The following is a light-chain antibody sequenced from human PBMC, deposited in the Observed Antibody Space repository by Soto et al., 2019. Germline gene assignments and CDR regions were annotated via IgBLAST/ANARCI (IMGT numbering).Light chain of an antibody. Sequence: DIQMTQSPSTLSASVGDRVTITCRASQSISSWLAWYQQKPGKAPKLLIYKASSLESGVPSRFSGSGSGTEFTLTISSLQPDDVATYYCQQYNSYPFTFGPGTKVYIK. CDR2: KAS. J-gene: IGKJ3*01. V-gene: IGKV1-5*03. CDR3: QQYNSYPFT. CDR1: QSISSW.